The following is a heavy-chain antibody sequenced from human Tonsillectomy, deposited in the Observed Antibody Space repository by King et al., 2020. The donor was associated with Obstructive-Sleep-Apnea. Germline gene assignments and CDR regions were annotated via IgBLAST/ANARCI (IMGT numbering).Heavy chain of an antibody. CDR2: IYYSGSS. V-gene: IGHV4-39*07. D-gene: IGHD2-21*02. CDR1: GDSISSSTFY. CDR3: AREGVTAIPFDY. J-gene: IGHJ4*02. Sequence: QLQESGPGLVKPSETLSLTCTVSGDSISSSTFYWGWIRQPPGKGLEWIGSIYYSGSSYYNPSLKSRVNISVDTSKNQFSLKLNSVTAADTAVYYCAREGVTAIPFDYWGQGTLVTVSS.